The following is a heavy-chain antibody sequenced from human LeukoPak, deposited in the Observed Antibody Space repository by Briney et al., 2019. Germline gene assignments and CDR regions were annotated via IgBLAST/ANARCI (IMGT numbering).Heavy chain of an antibody. Sequence: ASVKVSCKASGYTFTSYYTHWVRQAPGQGLEWMGGISPISGTANYAQKFQGRVTITTDESTSTAYMELSSLRSEDTAVYYCATPPTGTTTTGEYYFDYWGQGTLVTVSS. CDR1: GYTFTSYY. D-gene: IGHD1-1*01. V-gene: IGHV1-69*05. CDR2: ISPISGTA. J-gene: IGHJ4*02. CDR3: ATPPTGTTTTGEYYFDY.